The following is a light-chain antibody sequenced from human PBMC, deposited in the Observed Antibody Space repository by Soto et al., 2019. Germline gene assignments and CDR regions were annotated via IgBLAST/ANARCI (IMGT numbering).Light chain of an antibody. V-gene: IGKV1-5*01. CDR2: DAS. J-gene: IGKJ1*01. CDR1: QSISSW. CDR3: QQYENYWT. Sequence: DIQMTKSPSTLSATAGDRVTITCRASQSISSWLAWYQHKPGKAPKLLIYDASNLDSGVPSRFSGSGSGTEFSLTISNLQPDDSATYYCQQYENYWTFGQGTKVDIK.